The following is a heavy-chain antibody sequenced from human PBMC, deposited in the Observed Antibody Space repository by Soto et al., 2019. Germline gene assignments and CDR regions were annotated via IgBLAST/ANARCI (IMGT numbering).Heavy chain of an antibody. Sequence: QVQLVESGGGVVQPGRSLRLSCAASGFTFSSYGMHWVRQAPGKGLEWVAVISYDGSNKYYADSVKGRFIISRDNSKNTLYLQVISLRAEDTAVYYRAKDLYYYDSSGPDHWGQGTLVTVSS. J-gene: IGHJ4*02. CDR3: AKDLYYYDSSGPDH. D-gene: IGHD3-22*01. CDR1: GFTFSSYG. CDR2: ISYDGSNK. V-gene: IGHV3-30*18.